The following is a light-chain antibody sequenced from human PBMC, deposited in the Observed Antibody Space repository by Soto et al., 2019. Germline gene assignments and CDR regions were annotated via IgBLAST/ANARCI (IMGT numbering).Light chain of an antibody. CDR2: QAS. Sequence: DIQMTQSPSPLSASVGDRVSITCRASQSLSRQLAWYQQKPGKAPNLLIYQASNLETGVPSRLTGSGSGTECTLTISSLQHDDLATYYCLQYQSYWTFGQGTKVEVK. J-gene: IGKJ1*01. V-gene: IGKV1-5*03. CDR3: LQYQSYWT. CDR1: QSLSRQ.